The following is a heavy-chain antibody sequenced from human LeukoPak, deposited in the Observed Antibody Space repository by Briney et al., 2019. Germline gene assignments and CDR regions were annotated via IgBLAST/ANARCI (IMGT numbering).Heavy chain of an antibody. Sequence: GASVKVSCKASGGTFSSYAISWVRQAPGQGLEWMGGIIPIFGTANYAQKFQGRVTITTDEPTSTAYMELSSLRSEDTAVYYCARGEYQLLSPPGYWGQGTLVTVSS. J-gene: IGHJ4*02. CDR3: ARGEYQLLSPPGY. V-gene: IGHV1-69*05. CDR1: GGTFSSYA. D-gene: IGHD2-2*01. CDR2: IIPIFGTA.